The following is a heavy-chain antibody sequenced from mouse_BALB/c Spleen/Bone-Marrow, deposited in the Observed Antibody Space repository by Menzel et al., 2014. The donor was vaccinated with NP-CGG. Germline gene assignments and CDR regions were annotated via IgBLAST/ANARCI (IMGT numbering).Heavy chain of an antibody. V-gene: IGHV1S81*02. CDR1: GYTFTSYW. D-gene: IGHD1-1*01. CDR3: ARSYYYYGSSYVNAMDY. Sequence: VQLQQSGAELVKPGASVKLSCKASGYTFTSYWMHWVKQRPGQGLEWIGEINPSNGRTNYNEKFKSKATLTVDKSSSTAYMQLSSLTSEDSAVYYCARSYYYYGSSYVNAMDYWGQGTSVTVSS. J-gene: IGHJ4*01. CDR2: INPSNGRT.